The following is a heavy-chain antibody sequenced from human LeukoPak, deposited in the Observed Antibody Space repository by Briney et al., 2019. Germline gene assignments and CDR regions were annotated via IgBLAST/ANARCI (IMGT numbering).Heavy chain of an antibody. V-gene: IGHV3-30*18. CDR3: AKDRSPYGDYIGVDY. CDR2: ISNDGNKK. CDR1: GFTFRLYG. D-gene: IGHD4-17*01. J-gene: IGHJ4*02. Sequence: GESLRLSCEASGFTFRLYGMHWVRQAPGKGLKWVALISNDGNKKYFADSLKGRFTMSRDNSKNTLYLQMNSLTPEDTALYFCAKDRSPYGDYIGVDYWGQGTLVSVSS.